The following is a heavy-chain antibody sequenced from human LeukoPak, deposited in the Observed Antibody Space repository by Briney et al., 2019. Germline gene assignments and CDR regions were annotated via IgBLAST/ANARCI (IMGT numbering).Heavy chain of an antibody. CDR3: ARHSWGRENYGMDV. CDR1: GGSLSSYY. J-gene: IGHJ6*02. D-gene: IGHD3-16*01. Sequence: PSEALSLTCTVSGGSLSSYYWSWLRQPPGKGLEGIGYIYYSGSTNYNPSLKSRVTISVDTSKNQFSLKLSSVTAADTAVYYCARHSWGRENYGMDVWGQGTTVTVSS. V-gene: IGHV4-59*08. CDR2: IYYSGST.